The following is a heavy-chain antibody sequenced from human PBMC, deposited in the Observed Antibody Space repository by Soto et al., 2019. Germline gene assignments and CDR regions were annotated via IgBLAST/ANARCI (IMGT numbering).Heavy chain of an antibody. D-gene: IGHD3-22*01. V-gene: IGHV1-3*01. CDR1: GYTFTSYA. CDR3: ARIRDSSGYESRWVVWFDY. Sequence: ASVKVSCKASGYTFTSYAMHWVRQAPGQRLEWMGWINAGNGNTKYSQKFQGRVTITRDTSARTAYMELSSLRSEDTAVYYCARIRDSSGYESRWVVWFDYWGQGALVTVSS. CDR2: INAGNGNT. J-gene: IGHJ4*02.